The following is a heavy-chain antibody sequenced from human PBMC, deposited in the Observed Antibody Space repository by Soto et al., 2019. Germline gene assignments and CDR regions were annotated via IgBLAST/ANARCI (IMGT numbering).Heavy chain of an antibody. CDR1: GFTFSSYS. CDR2: ISSSSSTI. Sequence: PGGSLRLSCAASGFTFSSYSMNWVRQAPGKGLEWVSYISSSSSTIYYADSVKGRFTISRDNAKNSLYLQMNSLRAEDTAVYYCARDALRDDFWSGYSPSDYYYGMDVWGQGTTVTVSS. CDR3: ARDALRDDFWSGYSPSDYYYGMDV. D-gene: IGHD3-3*01. J-gene: IGHJ6*02. V-gene: IGHV3-48*01.